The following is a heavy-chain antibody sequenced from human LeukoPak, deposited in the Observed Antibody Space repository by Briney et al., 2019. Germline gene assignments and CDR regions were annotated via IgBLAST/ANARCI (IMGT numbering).Heavy chain of an antibody. CDR2: IRYDAINK. CDR3: AKDKFKDYYDSSGTDDAFDI. D-gene: IGHD3-22*01. CDR1: GFTFSTYG. V-gene: IGHV3-30*02. J-gene: IGHJ3*02. Sequence: GGSLRLSCAASGFTFSTYGMHWVRQAPGKGLEWVAFIRYDAINKYYADSVKGRFTISRDNSKNTLYLQMNSLRAEDTAVYYCAKDKFKDYYDSSGTDDAFDIWGQGTMVTVSS.